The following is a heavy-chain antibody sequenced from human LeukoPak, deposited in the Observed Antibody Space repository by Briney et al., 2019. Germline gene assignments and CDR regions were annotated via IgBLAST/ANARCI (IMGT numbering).Heavy chain of an antibody. Sequence: GGSLRLSCEASGFTVSSYSMNWVRQAPGKGLEWVSYISFSSATIHYADSVKGRFTISRDNAKNSLYLQLNSLRAEDTALYYCARDTHYYGSGSPAFDLWGRGTMVTVSS. V-gene: IGHV3-48*01. J-gene: IGHJ3*01. D-gene: IGHD3-10*01. CDR2: ISFSSATI. CDR1: GFTVSSYS. CDR3: ARDTHYYGSGSPAFDL.